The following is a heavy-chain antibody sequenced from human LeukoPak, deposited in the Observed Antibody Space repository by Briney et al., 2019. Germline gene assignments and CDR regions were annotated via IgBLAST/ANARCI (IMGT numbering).Heavy chain of an antibody. CDR3: AREWIELYYYGMDV. D-gene: IGHD5-12*01. CDR1: GYAFTSYA. Sequence: ASVKVSCKASGYAFTSYAMHWVRQAPGQRLEWMGWINAGNGNTKYSQKFQGRVTITRDTSASTAYMELSSLRSEDTAVYYCAREWIELYYYGMDVWGQGTTVTVSS. J-gene: IGHJ6*02. V-gene: IGHV1-3*01. CDR2: INAGNGNT.